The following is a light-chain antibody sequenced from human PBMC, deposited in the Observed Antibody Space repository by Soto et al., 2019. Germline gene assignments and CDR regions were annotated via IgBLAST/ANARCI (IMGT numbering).Light chain of an antibody. CDR2: SNN. CDR1: SSNIGSNI. CDR3: AAWDDSLSGVV. V-gene: IGLV1-44*01. J-gene: IGLJ2*01. Sequence: QAVLTQPPSASETPGQRVTISCSGSSSNIGSNIVNWYQQLPGTAPKLLIHSNNQRPSGVPDRFSGSKSGTSASLAISGLQSEDEADYYCAAWDDSLSGVVFGGGTKLTVL.